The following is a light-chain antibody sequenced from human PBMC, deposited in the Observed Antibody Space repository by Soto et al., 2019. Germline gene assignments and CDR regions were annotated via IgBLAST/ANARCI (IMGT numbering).Light chain of an antibody. Sequence: EIVMTQSPATLSVSPGERATLSCRTSQSIGSYLAWYQQKPGQAPRLLIYDASTRATGIPARFSGSGSGTEFTLTISSLQSEDFAIYYCQQYNNWPITFGQGTRLEIK. J-gene: IGKJ5*01. CDR3: QQYNNWPIT. V-gene: IGKV3-15*01. CDR1: QSIGSY. CDR2: DAS.